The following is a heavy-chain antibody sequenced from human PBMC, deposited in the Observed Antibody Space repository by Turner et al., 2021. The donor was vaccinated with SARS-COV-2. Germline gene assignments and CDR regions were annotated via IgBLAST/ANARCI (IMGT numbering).Heavy chain of an antibody. CDR3: ARVLPMGDYFDY. D-gene: IGHD2-15*01. Sequence: VQLVECGGGLMQRGGSLRFSCAASSFTVSRNYMGWVRQAPGKGLEWVSVIYSGGSTYYADSVKGRFTISRDSSKNTLYLQMNSLRAEDTAVYYCARVLPMGDYFDYWGQGTLVTVSS. CDR1: SFTVSRNY. V-gene: IGHV3-53*01. CDR2: IYSGGST. J-gene: IGHJ4*02.